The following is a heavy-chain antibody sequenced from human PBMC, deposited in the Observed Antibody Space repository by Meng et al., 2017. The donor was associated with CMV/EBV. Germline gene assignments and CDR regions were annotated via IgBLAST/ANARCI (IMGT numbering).Heavy chain of an antibody. Sequence: SGPTLVKPTQTLTLTCTFSGFSLSTSGVGVGWIRQPPGKALEWLALIYWNDDKRYSPSLKSRLTITKDTSKKQVVLTMTNMDPVDSATYYCAHRRRAGYYIITSCYGWFDPWGQGTLVTVSS. J-gene: IGHJ5*02. CDR1: GFSLSTSGVG. CDR3: AHRRRAGYYIITSCYGWFDP. CDR2: IYWNDDK. V-gene: IGHV2-5*01. D-gene: IGHD2-2*01.